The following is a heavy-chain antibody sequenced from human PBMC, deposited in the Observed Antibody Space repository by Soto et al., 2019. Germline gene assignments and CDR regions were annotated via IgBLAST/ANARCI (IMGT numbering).Heavy chain of an antibody. CDR3: ARGIARHDYVWGSYRPKYYFDY. CDR1: GYTFTSYY. V-gene: IGHV1-46*01. D-gene: IGHD3-16*02. CDR2: NNPSGGST. Sequence: SVKVSCKASGYTFTSYYMHWVRQAPGQGLEWMGINNPSGGSTSYAQKFQGRVTMTRDTSTSTVYMELSSLRSEDTAVYYCARGIARHDYVWGSYRPKYYFDYWGQGTLVTVSS. J-gene: IGHJ4*02.